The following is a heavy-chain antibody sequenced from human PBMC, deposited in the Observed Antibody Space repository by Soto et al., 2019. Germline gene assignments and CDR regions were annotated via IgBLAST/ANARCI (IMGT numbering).Heavy chain of an antibody. CDR1: GFTFSNYG. CDR3: AKDWGGGSNPYNWFDP. D-gene: IGHD3-16*01. CDR2: VSANNGHT. J-gene: IGHJ5*02. V-gene: IGHV1-18*01. Sequence: ASVKVSCKASGFTFSNYGLNWVRQAPGQGLEWMGWVSANNGHTNYAQNLQGRVSMTTDTSTSTAYMELRGLRFDDTAVYYCAKDWGGGSNPYNWFDPWGQGTLVTVSS.